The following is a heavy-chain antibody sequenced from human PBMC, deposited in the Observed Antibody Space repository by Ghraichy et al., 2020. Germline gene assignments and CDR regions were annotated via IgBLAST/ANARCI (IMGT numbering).Heavy chain of an antibody. CDR2: INHSGST. CDR1: GGSFGGYY. V-gene: IGHV4-34*01. Sequence: SETLSLTCAVYGGSFGGYYWSWIRQPPGKGLDWIGQINHSGSTNYNPSLESRVSISVDTSKNQISLKLSSVTAADTAVYYCARGVGEPVYSGSSIYYSYAMDVWGQGTTVAVSS. D-gene: IGHD5-12*01. CDR3: ARGVGEPVYSGSSIYYSYAMDV. J-gene: IGHJ6*02.